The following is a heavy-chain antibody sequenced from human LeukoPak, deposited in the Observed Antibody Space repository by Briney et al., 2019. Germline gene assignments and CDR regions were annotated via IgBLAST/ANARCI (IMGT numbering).Heavy chain of an antibody. V-gene: IGHV3-23*01. J-gene: IGHJ4*02. D-gene: IGHD2-15*01. CDR1: GFTFSSYA. CDR2: ISGSGGST. CDR3: AKGDCSGGSCYPNFDY. Sequence: GWSLRLSCAASGFTFSSYAMSWVRQAPGKGLEWVSAISGSGGSTYYADSVKGRFTISRDNSKNTLYLQMNSLRAEDTAVYYCAKGDCSGGSCYPNFDYWGQGTLVTVSS.